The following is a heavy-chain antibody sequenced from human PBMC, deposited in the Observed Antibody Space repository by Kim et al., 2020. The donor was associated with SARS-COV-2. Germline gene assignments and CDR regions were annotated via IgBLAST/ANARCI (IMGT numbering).Heavy chain of an antibody. CDR3: ARGSPYYDILTGYPLDP. V-gene: IGHV1-2*06. D-gene: IGHD3-9*01. Sequence: ASVKVSCKASGYTFTGYYMHWVRQAPGQGLEWMGRINPNSGGTNYAQKFQGRVTMTRDMSISTAYMELSRLRSDDTAVYYCARGSPYYDILTGYPLDPWGQGTLVTVSS. J-gene: IGHJ5*02. CDR2: INPNSGGT. CDR1: GYTFTGYY.